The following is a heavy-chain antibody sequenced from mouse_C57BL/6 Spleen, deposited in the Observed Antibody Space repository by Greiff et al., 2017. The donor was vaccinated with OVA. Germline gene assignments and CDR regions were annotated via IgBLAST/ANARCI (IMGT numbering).Heavy chain of an antibody. J-gene: IGHJ3*01. Sequence: VQLQHSGAELVKPGASVKLSCKASGYTFTEYTIHWVKQRSGQGLEWIGWFYPGSGSIKYNEKFKDKATLTADKSSSTVYMELSRLTSEDSAVYFCARHEESPPTASWFAYWGQGTLVTVSA. CDR3: ARHEESPPTASWFAY. V-gene: IGHV1-62-2*01. CDR2: FYPGSGSI. D-gene: IGHD4-1*02. CDR1: GYTFTEYT.